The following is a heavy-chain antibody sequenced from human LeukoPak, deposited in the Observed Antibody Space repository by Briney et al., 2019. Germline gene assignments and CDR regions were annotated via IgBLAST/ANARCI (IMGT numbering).Heavy chain of an antibody. Sequence: PGGSLRLSCAASGFTFSTYIMNWVRQTPGKGLEWVSSISSSSSYIYYADSVKGRFTISRDNAKKSLYLQMNSLRAEDTAVYYCAKDLWFGEGATDYWGQGTLVTVSS. V-gene: IGHV3-21*01. CDR1: GFTFSTYI. D-gene: IGHD3-10*01. CDR2: ISSSSSYI. J-gene: IGHJ4*02. CDR3: AKDLWFGEGATDY.